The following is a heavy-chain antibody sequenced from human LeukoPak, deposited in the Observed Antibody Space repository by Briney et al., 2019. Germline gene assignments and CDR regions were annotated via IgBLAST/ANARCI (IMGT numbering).Heavy chain of an antibody. V-gene: IGHV3-30*18. Sequence: GGSLRLSCAASGFTSNNYGMHWVRQAPGKGLEWVAVISYDGRNIHYPDSVKGRFTISRDISTDTLWLQMDSLRTEDTAVYYCAKGPLRGTAAAIDYWGQGTLVTVSS. CDR2: ISYDGRNI. D-gene: IGHD2-2*01. J-gene: IGHJ4*02. CDR1: GFTSNNYG. CDR3: AKGPLRGTAAAIDY.